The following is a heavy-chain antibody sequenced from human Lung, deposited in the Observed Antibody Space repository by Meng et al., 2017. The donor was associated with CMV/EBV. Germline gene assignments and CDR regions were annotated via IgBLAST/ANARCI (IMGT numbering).Heavy chain of an antibody. V-gene: IGHV4-38-2*02. CDR1: GYSISSGYY. CDR3: ERVGWEHVADD. J-gene: IGHJ4*02. Sequence: SESLSLTCTVSGYSISSGYYWGWIRQPPGKGLEWIGSIYHSGSTYYNPSLKSRVTISVDTSKNPFSLKLSSVTAADTAVYYCERVGWEHVADDWGQGTMVTVSS. CDR2: IYHSGST. D-gene: IGHD1-26*01.